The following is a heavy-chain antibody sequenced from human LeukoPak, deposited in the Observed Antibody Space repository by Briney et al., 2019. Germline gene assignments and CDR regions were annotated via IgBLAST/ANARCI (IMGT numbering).Heavy chain of an antibody. D-gene: IGHD3-22*01. CDR3: ARRSGHVSDDYYLFDF. J-gene: IGHJ4*02. CDR2: IYPSDSDT. CDR1: GYSFPIYW. Sequence: KPDASLTISCQVSGYSFPIYWIAWVRPMPGEGLEWVGIIYPSDSDTKYSTSFQGQVTISVDKSLRTVYLHWNSLKASDAAIYYCARRSGHVSDDYYLFDFWGQGTLVTVSS. V-gene: IGHV5-51*01.